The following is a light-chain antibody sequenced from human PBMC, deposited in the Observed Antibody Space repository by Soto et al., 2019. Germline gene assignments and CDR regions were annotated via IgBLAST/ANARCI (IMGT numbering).Light chain of an antibody. Sequence: IQLTQSPSSLSASVGDRVTITCRASQGISSYLAWYQQKPGKPPKFLIYAASTLQRGVPSRFSGSGSGTDFTLTISSLQSEDFAVYFCQQLNSYPPTFGQGTELEIK. CDR2: AAS. J-gene: IGKJ2*01. CDR3: QQLNSYPPT. V-gene: IGKV1-9*01. CDR1: QGISSY.